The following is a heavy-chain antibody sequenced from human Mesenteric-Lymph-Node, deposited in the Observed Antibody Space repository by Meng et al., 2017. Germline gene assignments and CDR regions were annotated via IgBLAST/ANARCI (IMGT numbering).Heavy chain of an antibody. J-gene: IGHJ1*01. D-gene: IGHD1-26*01. CDR3: ARGGVSGSNLQYFQH. Sequence: QVQLQQWGAGLLKPSETLSLTCAVYGESFSGYFWSWIRQPPGKGLQWIGEINYSRITNYNPSLESRVSLSLDTTKKRFSLKLTSVTAADTDLYYCARGGVSGSNLQYFQHWGQGTLVTVSS. CDR2: INYSRIT. V-gene: IGHV4-34*01. CDR1: GESFSGYF.